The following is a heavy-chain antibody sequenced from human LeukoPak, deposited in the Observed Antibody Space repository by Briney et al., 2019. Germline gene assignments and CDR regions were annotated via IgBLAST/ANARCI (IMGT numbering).Heavy chain of an antibody. CDR3: AKDVGGYIDYFDC. J-gene: IGHJ4*02. D-gene: IGHD5-12*01. V-gene: IGHV3-30*02. Sequence: GGSLRLSCAASGFTFSSYGTHWVRQAPGKGLEWVAFIRSDGINKYYADSLKGRFTISRDNSKNTLYLLMNNLRAEDTAVYYCAKDVGGYIDYFDCWGQGTLVTVSS. CDR1: GFTFSSYG. CDR2: IRSDGINK.